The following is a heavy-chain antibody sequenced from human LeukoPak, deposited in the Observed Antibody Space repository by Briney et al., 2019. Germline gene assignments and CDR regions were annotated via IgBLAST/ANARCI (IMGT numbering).Heavy chain of an antibody. D-gene: IGHD1-26*01. Sequence: SETLSLTCTVSGYSISSGYYWGWIRQPPGKGLGWIGRIYHSGSTYYNPSLKSRVTISVDTSKNQFSLKLSSVTAADTAVYYCARVVSGSYPYYYYYMDVWGKGTTVTVSS. CDR1: GYSISSGYY. CDR3: ARVVSGSYPYYYYYMDV. CDR2: IYHSGST. V-gene: IGHV4-38-2*02. J-gene: IGHJ6*03.